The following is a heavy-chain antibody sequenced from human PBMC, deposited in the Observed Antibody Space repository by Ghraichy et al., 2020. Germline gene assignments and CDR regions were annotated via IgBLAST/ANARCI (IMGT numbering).Heavy chain of an antibody. D-gene: IGHD4-23*01. CDR2: ISGSGVET. Sequence: GGSLRLSCAASGFTFSSYAMGWVRQAPGKGLQWVSAISGSGVETYYADSVKGRFTISRDNSKNTMYLQMNSLRAEDTAVYYCAKDLVMVTTVGIWDYWGQGTLVTVSS. CDR1: GFTFSSYA. CDR3: AKDLVMVTTVGIWDY. J-gene: IGHJ4*02. V-gene: IGHV3-23*01.